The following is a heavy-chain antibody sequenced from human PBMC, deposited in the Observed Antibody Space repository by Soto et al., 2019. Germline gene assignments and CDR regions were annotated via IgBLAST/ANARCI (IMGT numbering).Heavy chain of an antibody. J-gene: IGHJ4*02. CDR1: GYTFTDSH. CDR2: INPDTGDR. D-gene: IGHD3-3*01. Sequence: GASVKVSCKASGYTFTDSHIHWVRQAPGQGLEWMGWINPDTGDRNYAQRFQGRLTLTRDTSITTAYMALTRLTSDDTAVYFCARAYDLVFEYWGQGTLVSVSS. CDR3: ARAYDLVFEY. V-gene: IGHV1-2*02.